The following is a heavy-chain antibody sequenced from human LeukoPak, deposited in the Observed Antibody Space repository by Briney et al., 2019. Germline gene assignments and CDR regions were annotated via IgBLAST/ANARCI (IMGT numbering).Heavy chain of an antibody. D-gene: IGHD3-22*01. V-gene: IGHV3-7*01. CDR3: ARDSSGYQ. CDR1: GFTFSTYW. Sequence: QPGGSLRLSCAASGFTFSTYWMSWVRQAPGKGPEWVANIKEDGSEKYYGDSVKGRFTISRDNAKNSLYLQMNSLRAEDTAVYYCARDSSGYQWGQGTLVTVSS. CDR2: IKEDGSEK. J-gene: IGHJ4*02.